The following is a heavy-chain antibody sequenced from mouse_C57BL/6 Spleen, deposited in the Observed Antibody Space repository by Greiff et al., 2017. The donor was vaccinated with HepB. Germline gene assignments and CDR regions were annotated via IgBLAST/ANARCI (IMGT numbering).Heavy chain of an antibody. V-gene: IGHV1-9*01. CDR2: ILPGSGST. J-gene: IGHJ2*01. Sequence: VQLQQSGAELMAPGDTVSLTCTATGYSLTGYWIGWVRQRPGHGLEWIGVILPGSGSTNNKEKFKGKATFTADTSSNTAYIQLSSLTDEDSTIYCGARRLRRGNDYFDVWGQGTTLTVSS. CDR1: GYSLTGYW. CDR3: ARRLRRGNDYFDV. D-gene: IGHD2-4*01.